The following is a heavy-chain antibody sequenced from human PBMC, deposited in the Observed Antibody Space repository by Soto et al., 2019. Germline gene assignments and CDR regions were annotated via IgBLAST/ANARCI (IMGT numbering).Heavy chain of an antibody. V-gene: IGHV3-23*01. D-gene: IGHD3-22*01. CDR3: AKEGVYYDSSGYA. CDR1: GFSFSTSS. CDR2: ISPSASDT. J-gene: IGHJ5*02. Sequence: GSLRLSCAASGFSFSTSSMAWVRQPPGKGLEWVSAISPSASDTLYADSVKGRFTISRDNSQNTLFLQMTSLRADDTAVYYCAKEGVYYDSSGYAWGQGTLVTVCS.